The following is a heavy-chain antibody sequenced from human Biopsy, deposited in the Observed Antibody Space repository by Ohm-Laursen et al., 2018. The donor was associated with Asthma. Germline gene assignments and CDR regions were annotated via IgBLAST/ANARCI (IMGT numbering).Heavy chain of an antibody. CDR3: ARESSVAGSSDFDY. Sequence: SLRLSCAASGFSFSNFAIHWVRQAPGKGLEWVGVISKDASTQDYADSVKGRFTMARDNSKNTLDLQMNSLRAEDTAVYYFARESSVAGSSDFDYWGQGTLVTVSS. V-gene: IGHV3-30*01. J-gene: IGHJ4*02. CDR1: GFSFSNFA. D-gene: IGHD6-19*01. CDR2: ISKDASTQ.